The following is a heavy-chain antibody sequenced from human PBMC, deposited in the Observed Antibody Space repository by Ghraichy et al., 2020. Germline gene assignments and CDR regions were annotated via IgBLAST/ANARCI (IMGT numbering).Heavy chain of an antibody. CDR3: GRVIGGYDVIDS. V-gene: IGHV3-7*01. D-gene: IGHD5-12*01. Sequence: ESLNISCAASGFSFSSFWMSWVRQAPGKGLEWVANIKKDGSQKNYVDSVEGRFTISRDNAKNSLYLQMNSLGAEDTAVYYCGRVIGGYDVIDSWGQGTLVTVSS. CDR2: IKKDGSQK. J-gene: IGHJ4*02. CDR1: GFSFSSFW.